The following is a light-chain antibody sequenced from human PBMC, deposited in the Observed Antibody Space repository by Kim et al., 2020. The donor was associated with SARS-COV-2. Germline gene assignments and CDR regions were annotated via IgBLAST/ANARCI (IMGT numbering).Light chain of an antibody. V-gene: IGLV3-1*01. CDR1: ELGEKD. Sequence: ASPEETASISCAGDELGEKDACWYQQKPGQSPVLVIYQHSKRPSGIPERVSGSNTGNTATLTISGTQAIDEADYYCQAWDGSTVVFGGGTQLTVL. CDR3: QAWDGSTVV. J-gene: IGLJ2*01. CDR2: QHS.